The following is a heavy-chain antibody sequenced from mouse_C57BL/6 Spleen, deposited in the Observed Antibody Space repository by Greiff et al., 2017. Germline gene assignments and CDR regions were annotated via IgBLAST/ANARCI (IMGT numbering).Heavy chain of an antibody. CDR1: GYTFTSYW. V-gene: IGHV1-52*01. CDR2: IDPSDSET. CDR3: VYGNYGY. J-gene: IGHJ2*01. D-gene: IGHD2-1*01. Sequence: QVHVKQPGAELVRPGSSVKLSCKASGYTFTSYWMHWVKQRPIQGLEWIGNIDPSDSETHYNQKFKDKATLTVDKSSSTAYMQLSSLTSEDSAVYYCVYGNYGYWGQGTTLTVSS.